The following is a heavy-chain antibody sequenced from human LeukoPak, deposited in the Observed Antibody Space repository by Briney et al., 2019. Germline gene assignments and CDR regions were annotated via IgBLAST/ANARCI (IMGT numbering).Heavy chain of an antibody. Sequence: ASVKVSCKAPGYTFTSYYMHWVRQAPGQGLEWMGIINPSGGSTSYAQKFQGRVTMTRDTSTSTVYMELSSLRAEDTAVYYCAKPAQGLIIPQGWGQGTLVTVSS. V-gene: IGHV1-46*01. CDR3: AKPAQGLIIPQG. CDR2: INPSGGST. D-gene: IGHD2-15*01. CDR1: GYTFTSYY. J-gene: IGHJ4*02.